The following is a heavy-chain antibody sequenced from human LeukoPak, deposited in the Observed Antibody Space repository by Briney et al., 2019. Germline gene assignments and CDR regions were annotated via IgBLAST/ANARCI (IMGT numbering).Heavy chain of an antibody. D-gene: IGHD5-24*01. CDR2: IRFDGSNK. Sequence: PGGSLRLSCAASRFTLSSYGMHWVRQAPGKGLEWVAFIRFDGSNKDYADSVKGRFTISRDNSKNTLYLQMNSLRAEDTAVYYCARDFGRDGYNLLVWGQGTLVTVSS. V-gene: IGHV3-30*02. CDR3: ARDFGRDGYNLLV. J-gene: IGHJ4*02. CDR1: RFTLSSYG.